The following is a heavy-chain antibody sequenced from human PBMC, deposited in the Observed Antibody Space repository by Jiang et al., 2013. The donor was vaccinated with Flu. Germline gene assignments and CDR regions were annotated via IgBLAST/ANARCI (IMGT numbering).Heavy chain of an antibody. CDR1: GGSFSGYY. CDR3: ARGQRMSNSYGAYYYYGMDV. J-gene: IGHJ6*02. V-gene: IGHV4-34*01. Sequence: LLKPSETLSLTCTVYGGSFSGYYWGWIRQSPGKGLEWIGEINHGGGTNYNPSLKSRVTISVDTSKNQFSLKLSSVTAADTGVYYCARGQRMSNSYGAYYYYGMDVWGQGTTVTVSS. CDR2: INHGGGT. D-gene: IGHD5-18*01.